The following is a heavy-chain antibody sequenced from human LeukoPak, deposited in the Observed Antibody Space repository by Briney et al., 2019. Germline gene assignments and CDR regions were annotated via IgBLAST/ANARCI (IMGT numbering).Heavy chain of an antibody. CDR3: ARVSRPHYYDSSGLQNDY. CDR2: INHSGST. D-gene: IGHD3-22*01. J-gene: IGHJ4*02. CDR1: AGSFSGYY. Sequence: SETLSLTCAVYAGSFSGYYWSLIRQPPGKGLEWIGEINHSGSTNYNPSLKSRVTISVDTSKNQFSLKLSSVTAADTAVYYCARVSRPHYYDSSGLQNDYWGQGTLVTVSS. V-gene: IGHV4-34*01.